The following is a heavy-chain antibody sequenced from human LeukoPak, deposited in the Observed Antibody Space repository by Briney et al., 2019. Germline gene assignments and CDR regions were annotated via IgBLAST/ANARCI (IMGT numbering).Heavy chain of an antibody. CDR1: GYTFTGYY. D-gene: IGHD2-15*01. CDR2: INPNSGGT. CDR3: ARDHVNCSGGSCWDY. V-gene: IGHV1-2*02. Sequence: ASVKVSCKASGYTFTGYYMHWVRQAPGQGLEWMGWINPNSGGTNYAQKFQGRVTMTRDTSISTAYMGLSRLRSDDTAVYYCARDHVNCSGGSCWDYWGQGTLVTVSS. J-gene: IGHJ4*02.